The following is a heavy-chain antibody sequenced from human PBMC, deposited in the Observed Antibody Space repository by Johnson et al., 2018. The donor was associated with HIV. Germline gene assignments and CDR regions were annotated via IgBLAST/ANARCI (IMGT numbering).Heavy chain of an antibody. CDR3: ARDGRRFYYKFWSASDTLDI. J-gene: IGHJ3*02. V-gene: IGHV3-20*04. D-gene: IGHD3-3*01. Sequence: VLLLESGGGLVQPGGSLRLSCAASGFTFSSYAMSWVRQAPGKGLEWVSGINWNGGSTGYADSVKGRFTISRDNAKNSLYLQMNSLRAEDTALYFCARDGRRFYYKFWSASDTLDIWGQGTKVTISS. CDR1: GFTFSSYA. CDR2: INWNGGST.